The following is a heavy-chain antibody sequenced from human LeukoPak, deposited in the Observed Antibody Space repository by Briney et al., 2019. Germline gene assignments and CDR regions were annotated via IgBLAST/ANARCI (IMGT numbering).Heavy chain of an antibody. J-gene: IGHJ4*02. CDR3: ARKLYDSSRYGQTYYFDN. V-gene: IGHV1-8*01. D-gene: IGHD3-22*01. CDR2: MNPNSGNT. CDR1: GYTFTSYD. Sequence: ASVKVSCKASGYTFTSYDINWVRQATGQGLEWMGWMNPNSGNTGYAQKFQGRVTMTRNTSISTAYMDLRSLRSDDTAVYYCARKLYDSSRYGQTYYFDNWGQGTLVTVSS.